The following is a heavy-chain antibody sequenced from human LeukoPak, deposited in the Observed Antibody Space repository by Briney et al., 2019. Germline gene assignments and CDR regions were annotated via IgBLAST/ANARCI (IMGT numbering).Heavy chain of an antibody. D-gene: IGHD2-21*02. CDR3: ARGRVVTGKRGTNWFDP. Sequence: PSETLSLTCAVYGGSFSGYYWSWIRQPPGKGLEWIGEIIHSGSTNYNPSLKSRVTISVDTSKNQFSLKLSSVTAADTAVYYCARGRVVTGKRGTNWFDPWGQGTLVTVSS. J-gene: IGHJ5*02. CDR1: GGSFSGYY. CDR2: IIHSGST. V-gene: IGHV4-34*01.